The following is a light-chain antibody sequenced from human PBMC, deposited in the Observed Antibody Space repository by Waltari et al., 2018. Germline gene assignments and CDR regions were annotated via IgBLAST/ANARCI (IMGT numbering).Light chain of an antibody. Sequence: QSVLTQPPSVSAAPGQKVTISCSGGRSNIGSTYVSWYQHLPGTAPNLLIYDNSGRPSGIPDRFSGSKSGTSATLGITGLQTGDEADYYCGAWDTSLTAVVFGGGTKLTVL. CDR1: RSNIGSTY. J-gene: IGLJ2*01. CDR3: GAWDTSLTAVV. V-gene: IGLV1-51*01. CDR2: DNS.